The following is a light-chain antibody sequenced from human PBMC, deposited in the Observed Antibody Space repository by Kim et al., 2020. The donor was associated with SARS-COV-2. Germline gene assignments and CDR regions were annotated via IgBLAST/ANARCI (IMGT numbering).Light chain of an antibody. Sequence: LSPGQSATLSCTASRSVSASLAWYQQRPGQAPRLLIYDASNRATGIPARFSGSGSGTDFTLSISSLEPEDFAVYFCQQRSNWPLTFGGGTKVDIK. CDR1: RSVSAS. J-gene: IGKJ4*01. V-gene: IGKV3-11*01. CDR2: DAS. CDR3: QQRSNWPLT.